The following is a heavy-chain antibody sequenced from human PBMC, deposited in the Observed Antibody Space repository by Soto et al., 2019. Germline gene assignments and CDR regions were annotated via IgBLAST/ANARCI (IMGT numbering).Heavy chain of an antibody. CDR2: IWYDGSNK. J-gene: IGHJ6*02. V-gene: IGHV3-33*01. CDR1: GFTFSSYG. Sequence: GGSLRLSCAASGFTFSSYGMHWVRQAPGKGLEWVAVIWYDGSNKYYADSVKGRFTISRDNSKNTLYLQMNSLRAEDTAVYYCARDPRSGYYYYCGMDVWGQGTTVTVSS. CDR3: ARDPRSGYYYYCGMDV. D-gene: IGHD3-10*01.